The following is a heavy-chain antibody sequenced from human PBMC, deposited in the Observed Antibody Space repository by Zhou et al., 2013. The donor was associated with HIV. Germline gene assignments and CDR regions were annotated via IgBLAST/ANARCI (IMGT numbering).Heavy chain of an antibody. CDR2: IYHSGNT. Sequence: QVQLQESGPGLVKPSETLSLTCAVSGYSISSGYYWGWIRQPPGKGPEWIATIYHSGNTYYNPSLKSRVTISVDTSKNQLSLRLSSVTAADAAVYYCARAPSVVVDATWGNWFDPWGQGILVTGLL. J-gene: IGHJ5*02. CDR3: ARAPSVVVDATWGNWFDP. V-gene: IGHV4-38-2*01. CDR1: GYSISSGYY. D-gene: IGHD2-8*02.